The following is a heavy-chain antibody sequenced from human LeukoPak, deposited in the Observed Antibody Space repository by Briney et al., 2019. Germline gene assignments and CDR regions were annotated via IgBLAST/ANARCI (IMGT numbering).Heavy chain of an antibody. CDR3: ARSGGSRGTVTPPGDF. D-gene: IGHD4-17*01. V-gene: IGHV1-3*03. CDR2: INADTGNT. Sequence: ASVKASCKASGYTFTTYTMHWVRQAPGQRLEWMGWINADTGNTKCSQEFQGRLTITRDTSASTVYMDLSSLKSEDMAVYYCARSGGSRGTVTPPGDFWGQGTLVTVSS. CDR1: GYTFTTYT. J-gene: IGHJ4*02.